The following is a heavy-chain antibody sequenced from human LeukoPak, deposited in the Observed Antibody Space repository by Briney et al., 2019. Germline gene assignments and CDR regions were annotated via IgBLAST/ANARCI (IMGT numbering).Heavy chain of an antibody. J-gene: IGHJ6*02. CDR2: IYYSVST. D-gene: IGHD3-10*01. CDR3: ARYERNMVRGVTANGMDV. Sequence: PSGTLSLTSTLSGVATTIYNSRASRQSPEGRVWRGWDIYYSVSTKYHPSLKSRVTISVDTSKNHYSLKLSSVTAADTAVYYCARYERNMVRGVTANGMDVWGQGTTVTVSS. CDR1: GVATTIYN. V-gene: IGHV4-59*01.